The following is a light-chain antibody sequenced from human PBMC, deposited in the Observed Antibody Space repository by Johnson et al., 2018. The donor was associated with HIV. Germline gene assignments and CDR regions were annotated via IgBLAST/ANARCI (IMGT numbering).Light chain of an antibody. CDR1: SSNIGNNY. CDR3: GTWDSSLSADV. CDR2: ENN. Sequence: QSVLTQPPSVSAAPGQKVTISCSGSSSNIGNNYVSWYQQLPGSAPKLLIYENNKRPSGIHGRFSGSKSGTSATRGITGLQTGDEADYYCGTWDSSLSADVFGPGTKVTVL. V-gene: IGLV1-51*02. J-gene: IGLJ1*01.